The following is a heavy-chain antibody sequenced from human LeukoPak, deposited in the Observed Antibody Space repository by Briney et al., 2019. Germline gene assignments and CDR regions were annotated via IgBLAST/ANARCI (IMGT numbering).Heavy chain of an antibody. CDR3: ARHIGNYYIDY. CDR2: IYLSGST. Sequence: PSETLSLTCAVSGYSISSTYFWGWIRQPPGKGVQWIGNIYLSGSTYYNPSLKSRVTISVDTSKNQFSLKLTSVTAADTAVYFWARHIGNYYIDYWGQGILLPVSS. CDR1: GYSISSTYF. J-gene: IGHJ4*02. V-gene: IGHV4-38-2*01. D-gene: IGHD1-7*01.